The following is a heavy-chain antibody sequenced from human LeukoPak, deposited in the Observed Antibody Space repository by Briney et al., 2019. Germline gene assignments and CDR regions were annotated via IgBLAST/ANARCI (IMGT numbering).Heavy chain of an antibody. V-gene: IGHV1-69*13. CDR3: AVFDCSSTSCSYYYYYYMDV. CDR1: GGTFSSYA. Sequence: GASVKFSCKASGGTFSSYAISWVRQAPGQGLEWMGGIIPIFGTANYAQKFQGRVTITADESTSTAYMELSSLRSEDTAVYHCAVFDCSSTSCSYYYYYYMDVWGKGTTVTVSS. J-gene: IGHJ6*03. CDR2: IIPIFGTA. D-gene: IGHD2-2*01.